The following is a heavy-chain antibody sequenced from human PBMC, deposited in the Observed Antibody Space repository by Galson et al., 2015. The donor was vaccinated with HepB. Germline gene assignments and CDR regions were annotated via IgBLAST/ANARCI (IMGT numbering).Heavy chain of an antibody. CDR2: ISSSSSYI. V-gene: IGHV3-21*01. J-gene: IGHJ1*01. CDR3: ARDRPPGIVRAGSFHH. Sequence: SLRLSCAASGFTFSSYNMNWVRQAPGKGLEWVSSISSSSSYIYYADSVKGRFTISRDNAKNSLFLQMNSLRAEDTAVYYCARDRPPGIVRAGSFHHWGQGTLVTVSS. CDR1: GFTFSSYN. D-gene: IGHD6-19*01.